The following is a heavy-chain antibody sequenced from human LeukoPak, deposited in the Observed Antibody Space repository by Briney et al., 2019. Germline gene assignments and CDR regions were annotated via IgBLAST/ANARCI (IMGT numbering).Heavy chain of an antibody. V-gene: IGHV4-30-4*01. Sequence: SETLSLTCTVSGGSISSGDYYWSWIRQPPGKGLEWIGYIYYSGSTYYNPSLKSRVTISVDTSKNQFSLKLSSVPAADTAVYYCAREPRYNWNPGGMDVWGQGTTVTVSS. CDR1: GGSISSGDYY. CDR3: AREPRYNWNPGGMDV. J-gene: IGHJ6*02. CDR2: IYYSGST. D-gene: IGHD1-20*01.